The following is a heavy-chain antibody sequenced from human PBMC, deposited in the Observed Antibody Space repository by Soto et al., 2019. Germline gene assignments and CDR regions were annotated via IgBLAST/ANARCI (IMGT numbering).Heavy chain of an antibody. CDR3: AASGGGYSGYDYFDY. CDR2: FDPEDGET. CDR1: GYTLTELS. Sequence: ASVKVSCKVSGYTLTELSMHWVRQAPGKGLEWMGGFDPEDGETIYAQKFQGRVTITRDTSTGTAYMELSSLRSEDTAVYYCAASGGGYSGYDYFDYWGQGTLVTVSS. D-gene: IGHD5-12*01. J-gene: IGHJ4*02. V-gene: IGHV1-24*01.